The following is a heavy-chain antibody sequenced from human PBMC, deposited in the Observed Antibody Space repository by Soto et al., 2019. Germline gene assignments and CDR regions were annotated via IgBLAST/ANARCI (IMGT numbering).Heavy chain of an antibody. CDR2: IYSGGIT. V-gene: IGHV3-53*01. Sequence: GSLRLSCAASGFTVSSNYMSWVRQAPGKGLEWVSVIYSGGITYYADSVKGRFTISRDNSKNTLYLQMNSLRAEDTAVYYCARDKYDILTGYPGYFDYWGQGTLVTVSS. D-gene: IGHD3-9*01. CDR1: GFTVSSNY. J-gene: IGHJ4*02. CDR3: ARDKYDILTGYPGYFDY.